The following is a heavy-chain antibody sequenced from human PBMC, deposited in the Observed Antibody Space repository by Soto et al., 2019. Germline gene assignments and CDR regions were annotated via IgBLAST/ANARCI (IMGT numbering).Heavy chain of an antibody. V-gene: IGHV4-30-4*01. CDR2: IYYSGST. CDR1: GGSISSGDYY. D-gene: IGHD3-3*01. CDR3: ARKYAFWSGYYTDDPYFDH. J-gene: IGHJ4*02. Sequence: SETLSLTCTVSGGSISSGDYYWSWIRQPPGKGLEWIGYIYYSGSTYYNPSLKSRVTISVDTSKNQFSLKLSSVTAADTAVYYCARKYAFWSGYYTDDPYFDHWGQGTLVTVSS.